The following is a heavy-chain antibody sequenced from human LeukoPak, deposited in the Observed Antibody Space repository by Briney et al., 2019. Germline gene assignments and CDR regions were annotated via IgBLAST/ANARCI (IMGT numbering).Heavy chain of an antibody. CDR1: GYTLTELS. Sequence: ASVKVSCKVSGYTLTELSMHWVRQAPGKGLEWMGGFDPEDGETIYAQKLQGRVTMTEDTSTDTAYMELSSLRSEDTAVYYCATPNVLRYFDWLEGFDYWGQGTLVTVSS. CDR2: FDPEDGET. CDR3: ATPNVLRYFDWLEGFDY. D-gene: IGHD3-9*01. V-gene: IGHV1-24*01. J-gene: IGHJ4*02.